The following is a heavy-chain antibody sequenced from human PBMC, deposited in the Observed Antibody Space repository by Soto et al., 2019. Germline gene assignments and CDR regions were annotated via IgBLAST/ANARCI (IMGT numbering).Heavy chain of an antibody. CDR2: IKRSSNGGTT. CDR3: FFYDFGIRGADY. CDR1: GLSFSDAW. V-gene: IGHV3-15*07. Sequence: GGSLRLSFAGSGLSFSDAWMHLVRQAPGKGLEWVGRIKRSSNGGTTDYTTPVKGRFTISRDDSKNTLYLQMNSLKIDDTGMYYCFFYDFGIRGADYCGQGRLVSVFS. J-gene: IGHJ4*02. D-gene: IGHD3-16*01.